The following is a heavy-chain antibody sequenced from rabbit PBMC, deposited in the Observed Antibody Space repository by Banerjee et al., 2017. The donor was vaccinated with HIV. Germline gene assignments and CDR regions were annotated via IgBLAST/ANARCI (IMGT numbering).Heavy chain of an antibody. Sequence: QSLEESGGDLVQPEGSLTLTCTASGFTLSTYWMCWVRQAPGKGLEWIACINTISGDTVYATWAKGRFTISKASWTTVTLQMTSLTAADTASYFCARDLAGVIGWNFNLWGQGTLVTVS. CDR2: INTISGDT. CDR1: GFTLSTYW. CDR3: ARDLAGVIGWNFNL. D-gene: IGHD4-1*01. J-gene: IGHJ4*01. V-gene: IGHV1S40*01.